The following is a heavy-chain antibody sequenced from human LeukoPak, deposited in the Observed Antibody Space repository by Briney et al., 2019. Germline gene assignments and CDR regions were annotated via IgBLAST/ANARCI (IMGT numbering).Heavy chain of an antibody. CDR1: GFAVSNNY. CDR2: IYSDGSP. Sequence: GGSLRLSCAASGFAVSNNYMSWVRQAPGKGLEWVSVIYSDGSPYYADSVRGRFTISRDNSKNTLYLQMNSLRAEDTAVYYCARSSGGNPYYYGMDVWGQGTTVTVSS. J-gene: IGHJ6*02. V-gene: IGHV3-66*01. CDR3: ARSSGGNPYYYGMDV. D-gene: IGHD4-23*01.